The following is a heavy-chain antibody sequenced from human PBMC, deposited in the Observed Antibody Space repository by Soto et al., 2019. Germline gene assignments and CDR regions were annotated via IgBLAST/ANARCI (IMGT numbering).Heavy chain of an antibody. CDR1: GFTFSSYG. J-gene: IGHJ6*03. V-gene: IGHV3-33*01. CDR2: IWYDGSNK. Sequence: PGGSLRLSCAASGFTFSSYGMHWVRQAPGKGLEWVAVIWYDGSNKYYADSVKGRFTIPRDNSKNTLYLQMNSLRAEDTAVYYCARDPLGYCSGGSCLYYYYYMDVWGQGTTVTVSS. CDR3: ARDPLGYCSGGSCLYYYYYMDV. D-gene: IGHD2-15*01.